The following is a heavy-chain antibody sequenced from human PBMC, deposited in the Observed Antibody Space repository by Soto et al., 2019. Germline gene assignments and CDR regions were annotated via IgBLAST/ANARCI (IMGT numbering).Heavy chain of an antibody. CDR3: AREEFEDGRGHFDY. CDR1: GFTFSTSV. V-gene: IGHV3-30-3*01. Sequence: QVQLVESGGGVVQPGGSLRLYCAASGFTFSTSVMHWVRQAPGKGLEWMAIISYGGVNKYYADSVKGRFTISRDISESTLYLQMNSLRTEDTAVYYCAREEFEDGRGHFDYWGQGTLVSVSS. D-gene: IGHD3-22*01. CDR2: ISYGGVNK. J-gene: IGHJ4*02.